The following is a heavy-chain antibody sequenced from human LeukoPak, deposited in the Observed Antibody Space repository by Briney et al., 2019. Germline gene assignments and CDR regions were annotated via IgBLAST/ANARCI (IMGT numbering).Heavy chain of an antibody. CDR3: ATPTWYSSSPRGYYMDV. CDR2: IYYSGST. J-gene: IGHJ6*03. V-gene: IGHV4-39*01. CDR1: GGSISSSSYY. D-gene: IGHD6-6*01. Sequence: SETLSLTCTASGGSISSSSYYWGWIRQPPGKGPEWIGSIYYSGSTYYNPSLKSRVTISVDTSKNQFSLKLSSVTAADTAVYYCATPTWYSSSPRGYYMDVWGKGTTVTVSS.